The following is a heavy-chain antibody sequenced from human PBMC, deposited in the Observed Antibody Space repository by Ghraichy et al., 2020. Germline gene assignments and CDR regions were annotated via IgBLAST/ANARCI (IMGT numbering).Heavy chain of an antibody. Sequence: GGSLRLSCEAFGITLGEHGTHWVRQTPGKGLEWVSGIIWRSGRIEYAASVKGRFTVSRDNSKSLLYLQMNSLRAEDTALYYCVTDILPGGAAVWGQGTTVTVS. CDR2: IIWRSGRI. CDR1: GITLGEHG. CDR3: VTDILPGGAAV. J-gene: IGHJ6*02. D-gene: IGHD3-10*01. V-gene: IGHV3-9*01.